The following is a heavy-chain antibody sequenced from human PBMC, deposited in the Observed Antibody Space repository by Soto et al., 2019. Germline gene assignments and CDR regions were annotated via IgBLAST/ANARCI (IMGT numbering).Heavy chain of an antibody. CDR3: AKDRGSGNDWFHVFDY. Sequence: QVQLVESGGGVVQPGRSLRLSCAASGFTFSSYGMHWVRQAPGKGLEWVAVISKDGSNKYYADSVKGRLTISRDNSKSTLYLQMNSLRAEDTAVYHCAKDRGSGNDWFHVFDYWGQGILVTVSS. D-gene: IGHD1-1*01. CDR1: GFTFSSYG. V-gene: IGHV3-30*18. J-gene: IGHJ4*02. CDR2: ISKDGSNK.